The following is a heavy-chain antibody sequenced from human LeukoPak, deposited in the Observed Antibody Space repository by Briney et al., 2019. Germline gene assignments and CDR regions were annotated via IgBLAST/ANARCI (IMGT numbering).Heavy chain of an antibody. Sequence: PGGSLRLSCAGSGFIFSQFWMQWVRQVPGKGLVWVSRIDGDGSTTNYADSVKGRFTISRDSAKNTLYLQMNSLRAEDTAIYYCARDGLPAARDIWGQGTMVTVSS. CDR3: ARDGLPAARDI. D-gene: IGHD6-25*01. V-gene: IGHV3-74*01. CDR2: IDGDGSTT. J-gene: IGHJ3*02. CDR1: GFIFSQFW.